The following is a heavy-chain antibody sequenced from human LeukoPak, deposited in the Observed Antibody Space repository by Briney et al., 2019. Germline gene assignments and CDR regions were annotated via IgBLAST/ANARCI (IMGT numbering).Heavy chain of an antibody. CDR3: AKMGVVAARPGTFDY. CDR1: GFTFSSYW. V-gene: IGHV3-7*03. CDR2: INHNGNVN. J-gene: IGHJ4*02. D-gene: IGHD6-6*01. Sequence: GGSLRLSCAASGFTFSSYWTNWARQAPGKGLEWVASINHNGNVNYYVDSVKGRFTISRDNAKNSLYLQMSNLRAEDTAVYYCAKMGVVAARPGTFDYWGQGTLVTVSS.